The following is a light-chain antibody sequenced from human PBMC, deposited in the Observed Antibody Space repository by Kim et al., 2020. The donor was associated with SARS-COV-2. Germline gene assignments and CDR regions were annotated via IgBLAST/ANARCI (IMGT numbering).Light chain of an antibody. J-gene: IGKJ5*01. CDR2: AAS. V-gene: IGKV1-12*01. CDR1: QGIASW. CDR3: QQSNNLPIT. Sequence: DVQMTQCPSYVSASVGDMITITCRASQGIASWLAWYQQKPGKAPKLLIYAASALQSGVSSRFSGSGSGREFTLTIRSLQPEDVATYFCQQSNNLPITFGQGTRLEIK.